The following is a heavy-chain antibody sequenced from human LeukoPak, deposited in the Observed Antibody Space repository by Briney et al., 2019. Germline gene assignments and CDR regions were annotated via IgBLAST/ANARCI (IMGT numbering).Heavy chain of an antibody. Sequence: GASVKVSCKASGGTFSSYAISRVRQAPGQGLEWMGGIIPIFGTANYAQKFQGRVTITADESTSTAYMELSSLRSEDTAVYYCARIGHPSEWLSNMDVWGKGTTVTVSS. CDR1: GGTFSSYA. J-gene: IGHJ6*03. D-gene: IGHD3-3*01. CDR3: ARIGHPSEWLSNMDV. CDR2: IIPIFGTA. V-gene: IGHV1-69*13.